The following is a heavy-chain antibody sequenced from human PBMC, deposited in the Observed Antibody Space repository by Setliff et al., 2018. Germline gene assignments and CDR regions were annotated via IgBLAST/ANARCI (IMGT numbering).Heavy chain of an antibody. V-gene: IGHV1-18*01. J-gene: IGHJ3*02. CDR1: GGTFSSYG. CDR3: ASGEVSVVIVAAASVFDI. CDR2: ISAHSGYT. D-gene: IGHD2-2*01. Sequence: GASVKVSCKASGGTFSSYGISWVRQAPGQGLEWMGWISAHSGYTTYAQKFQGRVTLTTDTSTSTAYMELRSLRSDDTAVYYCASGEVSVVIVAAASVFDIWGQGTMVTVS.